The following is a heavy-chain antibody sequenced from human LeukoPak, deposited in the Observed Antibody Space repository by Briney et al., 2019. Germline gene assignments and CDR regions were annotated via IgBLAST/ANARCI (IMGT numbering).Heavy chain of an antibody. J-gene: IGHJ6*03. CDR1: GFTFSSYA. CDR3: ARGSSSSGYYYYYYMDV. Sequence: PGGSLRLSCAASGFTFSSYAMHWVRQAPGKGLEWVAVISYDGSNKYYADSVKGRFTISRDNSKNTLYLQMNSPRAEDTAVYYCARGSSSSGYYYYYYMDVWGKGTTVTVSS. V-gene: IGHV3-30*01. CDR2: ISYDGSNK. D-gene: IGHD6-6*01.